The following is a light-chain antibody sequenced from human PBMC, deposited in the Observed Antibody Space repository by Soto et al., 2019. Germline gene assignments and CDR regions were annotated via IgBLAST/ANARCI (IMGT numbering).Light chain of an antibody. CDR1: QLGLDRTSNENS. J-gene: IGKJ2*01. CDR3: QQFYTTSYT. V-gene: IGKV4-1*01. CDR2: WAS. Sequence: DIVLTQSPDSLAVSLGERATTNCKSSQLGLDRTSNENSVAWYQHKPGLPPTLLISWASSRESGVPSRFRGSGSETDFRLAIDSVQTEDVAVYYCQQFYTTSYTFGHGTRVEIK.